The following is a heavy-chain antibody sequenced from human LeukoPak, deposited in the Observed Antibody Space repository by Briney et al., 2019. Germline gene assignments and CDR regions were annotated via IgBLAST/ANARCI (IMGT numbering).Heavy chain of an antibody. V-gene: IGHV3-23*01. CDR1: GFTFSSYA. D-gene: IGHD6-13*01. Sequence: GGSLRLSCAASGFTFSSYAMGWVRQAPGKGLEWVSAITASGGNTYYADSVKGRFTISRDNSKNTLYLQVNSLRVEDAAVYYCAKRRYDTSSLDWFDPWGQGTLVTVSS. CDR3: AKRRYDTSSLDWFDP. CDR2: ITASGGNT. J-gene: IGHJ5*02.